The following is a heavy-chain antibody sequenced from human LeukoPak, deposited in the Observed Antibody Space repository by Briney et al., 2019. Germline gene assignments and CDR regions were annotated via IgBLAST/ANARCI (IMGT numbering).Heavy chain of an antibody. J-gene: IGHJ4*02. D-gene: IGHD3-3*01. CDR2: INPHSGGT. CDR1: GYTFTGYF. Sequence: ASVKVSCKASGYTFTGYFMHWVRQAPGQRLELMVWINPHSGGTDNAQNFQGRVTMTRETSINTAYMELTRMTSDDTAVYFCARGGGTSGPELDYWGQGTLVTVSS. CDR3: ARGGGTSGPELDY. V-gene: IGHV1-2*02.